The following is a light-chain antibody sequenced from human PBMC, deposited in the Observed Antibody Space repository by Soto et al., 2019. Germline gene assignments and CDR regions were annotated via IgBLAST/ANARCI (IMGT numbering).Light chain of an antibody. CDR2: GVS. CDR3: QQRSNWPLT. J-gene: IGKJ4*01. Sequence: EIVMTQSPATLSVSPGERATLSCRASQRVSRNIAWYRQKPGQAPTLLIYGVSTRATAIPARFSGSGSGTEFTLTISSLQSEDFAVYYCQQRSNWPLTFGGGTKVEIK. CDR1: QRVSRN. V-gene: IGKV3-15*01.